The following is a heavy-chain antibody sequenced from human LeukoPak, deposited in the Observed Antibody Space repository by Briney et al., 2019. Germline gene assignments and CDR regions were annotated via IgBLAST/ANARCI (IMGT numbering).Heavy chain of an antibody. D-gene: IGHD6-13*01. Sequence: ASVKVSCKASGYTFTSYAMHWVRQAPGQRLEWMGWINGGNGNTKYSQKFQGRVTITRDTSASTAYMELSSLRSEDTAVYYCARDSGIAVAGKGWFDPWGQGTLVTVSS. CDR2: INGGNGNT. J-gene: IGHJ5*02. CDR3: ARDSGIAVAGKGWFDP. CDR1: GYTFTSYA. V-gene: IGHV1-3*01.